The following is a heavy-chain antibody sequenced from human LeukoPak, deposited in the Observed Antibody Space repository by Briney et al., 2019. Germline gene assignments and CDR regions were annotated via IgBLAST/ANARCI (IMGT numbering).Heavy chain of an antibody. V-gene: IGHV3-23*01. Sequence: GGSLRLSCAASGFTFSSYAMSWVRQAPGKGLEWVSANSGGGGSTHYADSVKGRFTISGDNSKNTLYLQMSSLRAGDTAVYYCAKSSYYDSSGYYREYYFDYWGQGTLVTVSS. CDR3: AKSSYYDSSGYYREYYFDY. CDR1: GFTFSSYA. J-gene: IGHJ4*02. CDR2: NSGGGGST. D-gene: IGHD3-22*01.